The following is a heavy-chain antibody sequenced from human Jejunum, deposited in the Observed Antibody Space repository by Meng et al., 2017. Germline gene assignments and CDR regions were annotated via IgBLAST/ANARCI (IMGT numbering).Heavy chain of an antibody. CDR3: ARDPTSVVPVAIRNWFDP. Sequence: QPQRPESGPGLVNPSETLALTCTVSGGSISSSSYYWGWIRQPPGKGLEWIGSIYYSGSTYYNPSLKSRVSISVDTSKNQFSLKLSSVTAADTALYYCARDPTSVVPVAIRNWFDPWGQGTLVTVSS. CDR1: GGSISSSSYY. D-gene: IGHD2-2*01. CDR2: IYYSGST. J-gene: IGHJ5*02. V-gene: IGHV4-39*07.